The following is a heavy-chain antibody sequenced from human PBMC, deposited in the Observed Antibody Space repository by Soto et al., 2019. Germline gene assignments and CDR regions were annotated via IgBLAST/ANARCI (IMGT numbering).Heavy chain of an antibody. Sequence: SETLSLTCTVSGGSISSGSYFWSWVRQRPGEGLEWIGNIYYTGITYYNLSRKSRVAISVDTSKNHFSLTLTSLTAADTAIYYCARVMLTPLTYLDRWGQGTLATVSS. CDR3: ARVMLTPLTYLDR. D-gene: IGHD2-15*01. V-gene: IGHV4-31*03. J-gene: IGHJ4*02. CDR2: IYYTGIT. CDR1: GGSISSGSYF.